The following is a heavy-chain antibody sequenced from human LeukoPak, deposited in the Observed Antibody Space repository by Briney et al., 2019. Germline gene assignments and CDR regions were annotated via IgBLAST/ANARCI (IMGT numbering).Heavy chain of an antibody. CDR2: ISGSGGST. CDR3: AKEGVWGSYRYNFDY. V-gene: IGHV3-23*01. J-gene: IGHJ4*02. Sequence: GGSLRLSCAASGFTFSSYAMSWVRQAPGKGLEWVSAISGSGGSTYYADSVKGRFTISRDNSKSTLYLQMNSLRAEDTAVYYCAKEGVWGSYRYNFDYWGQGTLVTVSS. D-gene: IGHD3-16*02. CDR1: GFTFSSYA.